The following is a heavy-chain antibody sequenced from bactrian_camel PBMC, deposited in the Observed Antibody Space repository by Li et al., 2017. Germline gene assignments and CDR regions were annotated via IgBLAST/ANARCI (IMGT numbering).Heavy chain of an antibody. CDR1: GFTFSSYW. J-gene: IGHJ4*01. D-gene: IGHD6*01. CDR2: INSGNT. V-gene: IGHV3S1*01. CDR3: ATDGGGSWYAPDEYNY. Sequence: QLVESGGGSVQAGGSLRLSCANSGFTFSSYWMYWARQAPGKGLEWVSSINSGNTWSSDSVKGRFTISRDNAKNTMYLQMNALKTEDTAVYYCATDGGGSWYAPDEYNYWGQGTQVTVS.